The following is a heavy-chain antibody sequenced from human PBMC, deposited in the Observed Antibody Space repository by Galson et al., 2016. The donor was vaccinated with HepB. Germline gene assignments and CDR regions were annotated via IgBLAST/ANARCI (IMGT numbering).Heavy chain of an antibody. Sequence: SETLSLTCTVSGVSITPYFWNWLRQSPGKGLEWIGYIRFNLNSKYNPSLKSRLSLSVDTSRNQFSLKLTSVTAADTAVYYRARDRNGAYGKYLDYWGQGTLVTASS. D-gene: IGHD3-10*01. CDR3: ARDRNGAYGKYLDY. CDR1: GVSITPYF. J-gene: IGHJ4*02. CDR2: IRFNLNS. V-gene: IGHV4-59*13.